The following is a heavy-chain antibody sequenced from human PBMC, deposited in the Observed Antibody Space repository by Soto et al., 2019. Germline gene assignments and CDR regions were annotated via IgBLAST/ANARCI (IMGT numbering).Heavy chain of an antibody. V-gene: IGHV4-34*01. CDR2: INHSGST. CDR3: ARVPIAAAGTGTNLGWFDP. J-gene: IGHJ5*02. Sequence: SETLSLTCAVYGGSFSGYYWSWIRQPPGKGLEWIGEINHSGSTNYNPSLKSRVTISVDTSKNQFSLKLSSVTAADTAVYYCARVPIAAAGTGTNLGWFDPWGQGTLVTVSS. D-gene: IGHD6-13*01. CDR1: GGSFSGYY.